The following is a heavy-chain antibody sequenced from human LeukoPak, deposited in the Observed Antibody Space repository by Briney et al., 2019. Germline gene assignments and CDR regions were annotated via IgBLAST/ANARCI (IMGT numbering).Heavy chain of an antibody. D-gene: IGHD4-17*01. CDR2: IYHSGST. J-gene: IGHJ4*02. CDR3: ARFYYGDFTFDY. CDR1: GASISGYY. V-gene: IGHV4-38-2*02. Sequence: SETLSLTCTVSGASISGYYWGWIRQPPGKGLEWIGSIYHSGSTYYNPSLKSRVTISVDTSKNQFSLNLNSVTAADTAVYYCARFYYGDFTFDYWGQGTLVTVSS.